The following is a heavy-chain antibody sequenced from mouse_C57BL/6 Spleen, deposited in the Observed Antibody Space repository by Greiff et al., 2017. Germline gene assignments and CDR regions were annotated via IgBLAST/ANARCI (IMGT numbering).Heavy chain of an antibody. D-gene: IGHD1-1*01. Sequence: VKLVESGPGLVQPSQSLSITCTVSGFSLTSYGVHWVRQSPGKGLEWLGVIWSGGSTDYNAAFISRLSISKDNSKSQVFFKMNSLQADDTAIYYCASPITTVVGGGFAYWGQGTLVTVSA. V-gene: IGHV2-2*01. CDR3: ASPITTVVGGGFAY. CDR2: IWSGGST. CDR1: GFSLTSYG. J-gene: IGHJ3*01.